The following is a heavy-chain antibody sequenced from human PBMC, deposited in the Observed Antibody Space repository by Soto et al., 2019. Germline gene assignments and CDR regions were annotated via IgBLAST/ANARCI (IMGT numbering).Heavy chain of an antibody. CDR3: AKEGPVLALFDY. CDR1: GFTFSTYG. J-gene: IGHJ4*02. D-gene: IGHD3-3*01. CDR2: ISYGGNNA. Sequence: PGGSLRLSCAASGFTFSTYGMHWVRQAPGKGLEWVAVISYGGNNAYYADSVKGRFTISRDNSKNTLYLQMNSPRGDDTAVYYCAKEGPVLALFDYWGQGALVTVSS. V-gene: IGHV3-30*18.